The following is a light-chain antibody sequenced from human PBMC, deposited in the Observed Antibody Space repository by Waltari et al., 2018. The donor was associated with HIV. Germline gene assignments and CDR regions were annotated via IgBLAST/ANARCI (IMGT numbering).Light chain of an antibody. CDR2: EVS. CDR3: TSYVSSSTPV. V-gene: IGLV2-14*01. Sequence: QSALTQPASVSGSPGQSITISCDVNDYEYVSWYQHHPGKAPTVIIYEVSNRPSGLSNRFSVSKSGNTATLAISRRQPDDEAVYFCTSYVSSSTPVFGRGTKVTVL. CDR1: DVNDYEY. J-gene: IGLJ3*02.